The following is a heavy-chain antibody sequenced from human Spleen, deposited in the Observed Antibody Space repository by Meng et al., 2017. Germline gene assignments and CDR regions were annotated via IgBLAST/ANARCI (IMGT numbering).Heavy chain of an antibody. CDR1: AASISSYY. D-gene: IGHD5-12*01. CDR2: IYYSGST. V-gene: IGHV4-59*01. J-gene: IGHJ4*02. CDR3: ATSFSGYAFDY. Sequence: VLLQESRPGLVQHSATLSIPCTTSAASISSYYWSWIRQPPGKGLEWIGYIYYSGSTNYNPSLKSRVTVLADTSKNHFSLRLSSVTAADTAVYYCATSFSGYAFDYWGQGALVTVSS.